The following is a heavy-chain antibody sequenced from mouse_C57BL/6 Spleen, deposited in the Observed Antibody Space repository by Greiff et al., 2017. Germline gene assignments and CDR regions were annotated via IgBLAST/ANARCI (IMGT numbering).Heavy chain of an antibody. J-gene: IGHJ1*03. V-gene: IGHV1-64*01. Sequence: QVQLQQPGAELVKPGASVTLSCKASGYTFTSSWMHWVKQRPGQGLEWIGLIHPNSGSTNYNEKFKGKATLTVDKSSSTAYMQLSSLTSEDSAVYYCASRSCVGYFDVWGTGTTVTVSS. CDR3: ASRSCVGYFDV. CDR1: GYTFTSSW. CDR2: IHPNSGST.